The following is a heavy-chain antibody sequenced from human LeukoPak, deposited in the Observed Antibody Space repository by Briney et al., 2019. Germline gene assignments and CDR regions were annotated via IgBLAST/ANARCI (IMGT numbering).Heavy chain of an antibody. Sequence: ASVKVPCKASGGTFSSYAISWVRQAPGQGLEWMGWISAYNGNTKYAQKLQGRVTMTTDTSTSTAYMELRSLRSDDTAVYYCARVDVIAVAGSTDFDYWGQGTLVTVSS. CDR1: GGTFSSYA. J-gene: IGHJ4*02. CDR3: ARVDVIAVAGSTDFDY. CDR2: ISAYNGNT. V-gene: IGHV1-18*01. D-gene: IGHD6-19*01.